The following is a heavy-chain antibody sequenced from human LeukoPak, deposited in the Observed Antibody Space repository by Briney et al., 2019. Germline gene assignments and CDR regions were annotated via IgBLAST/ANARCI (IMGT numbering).Heavy chain of an antibody. D-gene: IGHD2-2*01. CDR3: ARAQEPYCSSTSCPKSWFDP. Sequence: ASVMVSCKASGGTFSSYAISWVRQAPGQGLEWMGGITPIFGTANYAQKFQGGVTITADESTSTAYMELSSLRSEDTAVYYCARAQEPYCSSTSCPKSWFDPWGQGTLVTVSS. J-gene: IGHJ5*02. CDR1: GGTFSSYA. CDR2: ITPIFGTA. V-gene: IGHV1-69*01.